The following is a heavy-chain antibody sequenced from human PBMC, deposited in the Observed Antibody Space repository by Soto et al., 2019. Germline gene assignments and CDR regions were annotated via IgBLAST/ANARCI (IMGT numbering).Heavy chain of an antibody. CDR3: AKDVARVTTTYYYGMDV. CDR1: GFTFSSYG. J-gene: IGHJ6*02. CDR2: ISYDGSNK. D-gene: IGHD4-4*01. Sequence: PGGSLRLSCAASGFTFSSYGMHWVRQAPGKGLEWVAVISYDGSNKYYADSVKGRFTISRDNSKNTLYLQMNSLRAEDTAVYYCAKDVARVTTTYYYGMDVWGQGTTVTVSS. V-gene: IGHV3-30*18.